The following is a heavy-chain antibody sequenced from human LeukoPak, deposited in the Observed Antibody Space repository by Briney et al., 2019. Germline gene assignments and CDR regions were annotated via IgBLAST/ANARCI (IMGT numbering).Heavy chain of an antibody. J-gene: IGHJ4*02. D-gene: IGHD6-13*01. CDR1: GFTFSSYA. Sequence: GGSLRLSCAASGFTFSSYAMHWVRQAPGKGLEWVAVISYDGSNKYYADSVKGRFTISRDNSKNTLYLQMNSLRAEDTAVYYCARSGLQLVKQSVFDYWGQGTLVTVSS. CDR3: ARSGLQLVKQSVFDY. CDR2: ISYDGSNK. V-gene: IGHV3-30-3*01.